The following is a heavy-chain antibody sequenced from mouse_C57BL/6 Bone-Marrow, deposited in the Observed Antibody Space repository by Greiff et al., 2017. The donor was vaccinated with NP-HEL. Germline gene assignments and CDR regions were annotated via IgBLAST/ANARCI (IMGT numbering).Heavy chain of an antibody. J-gene: IGHJ1*03. D-gene: IGHD2-1*01. CDR1: GYTFTSYW. Sequence: SGAVLARPGASVKMSCKASGYTFTSYWMHWVKQRPGQGLEWIGAIYPGNSDTSYNQKFKGKAKLTADKSASTAYMELSSLTTENSAVYYDTGGEDNGNYGYFDVWGTGTTVTVAS. CDR2: IYPGNSDT. CDR3: TGGEDNGNYGYFDV. V-gene: IGHV1-5*01.